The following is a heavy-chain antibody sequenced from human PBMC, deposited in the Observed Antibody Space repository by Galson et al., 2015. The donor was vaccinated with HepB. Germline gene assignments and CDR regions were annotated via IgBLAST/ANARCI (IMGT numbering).Heavy chain of an antibody. V-gene: IGHV5-10-1*01. D-gene: IGHD3-10*01. CDR2: IDPSDSYT. CDR3: ASQALGITMVRGNDAFDI. J-gene: IGHJ3*02. Sequence: QSGAEVKKPGESLRISCKGSGYSFTSYWISWVRQMLGKGLEWMGRIDPSDSYTNYSPSFQGHVTISADKSISTAYLQWSSLKASDTAMYYCASQALGITMVRGNDAFDIWGQGTMVTVSS. CDR1: GYSFTSYW.